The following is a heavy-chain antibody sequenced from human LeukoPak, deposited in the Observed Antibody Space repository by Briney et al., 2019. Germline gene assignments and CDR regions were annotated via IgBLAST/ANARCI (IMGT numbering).Heavy chain of an antibody. CDR2: ISSSSSYI. CDR1: GFTFSSYS. J-gene: IGHJ4*02. V-gene: IGHV3-21*01. D-gene: IGHD1-26*01. Sequence: GGPLRLSCAASGFTFSSYSMNWVRQAPGKGLGWVSSISSSSSYIYYADSVKGRFTISRDNAKNSLYLQMNSLRAEDTAVYYCARDGVGATADYWGQGTLVTVSS. CDR3: ARDGVGATADY.